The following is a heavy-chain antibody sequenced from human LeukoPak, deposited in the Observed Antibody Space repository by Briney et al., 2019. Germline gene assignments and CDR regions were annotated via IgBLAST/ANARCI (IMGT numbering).Heavy chain of an antibody. CDR3: AKDKLRDYDSSGSFDY. V-gene: IGHV3-33*06. Sequence: PGGSLRLSCVASGFTFSSYGMHWVRQAPGKGLEWVAVIWYDGSNKYYADSVKGRFTISRDNSKNTLYLQMNSLRAEDTAVYYCAKDKLRDYDSSGSFDYWGQGTLVTVSS. CDR1: GFTFSSYG. J-gene: IGHJ4*02. D-gene: IGHD3-22*01. CDR2: IWYDGSNK.